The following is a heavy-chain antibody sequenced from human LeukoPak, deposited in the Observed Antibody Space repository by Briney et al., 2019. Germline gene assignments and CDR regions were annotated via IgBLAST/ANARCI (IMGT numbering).Heavy chain of an antibody. D-gene: IGHD3-22*01. V-gene: IGHV3-30*03. Sequence: GGSLRLSCAASGFTFSSYGMHWVRQAPGKGLEWVAVISYDGSNKNYADSVKGRFTISRDNSKNTLYLQMNSLRAEDTAVYYCTTATVRVVVWGQGTLVTVSS. J-gene: IGHJ4*02. CDR2: ISYDGSNK. CDR3: TTATVRVVV. CDR1: GFTFSSYG.